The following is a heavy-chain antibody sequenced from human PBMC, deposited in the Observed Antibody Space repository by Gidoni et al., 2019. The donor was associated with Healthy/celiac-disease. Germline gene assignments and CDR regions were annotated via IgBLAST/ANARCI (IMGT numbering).Heavy chain of an antibody. V-gene: IGHV3-23*01. D-gene: IGHD6-13*01. Sequence: EVQLLESGGGLVQPGGSLSLSCAASGFTFISYAMRWVRQAPGKGLEWVSAISGSGGSKYYADSVKGRFTISRDNSKNTLYLQMNSLRAEDTAVYYCAKFTAAAFWGQGTLVTVSS. CDR1: GFTFISYA. J-gene: IGHJ4*02. CDR2: ISGSGGSK. CDR3: AKFTAAAF.